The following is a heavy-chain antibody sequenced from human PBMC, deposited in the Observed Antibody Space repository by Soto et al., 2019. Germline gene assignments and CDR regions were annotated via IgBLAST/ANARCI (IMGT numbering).Heavy chain of an antibody. CDR1: GFTFSSYG. V-gene: IGHV3-30*18. CDR3: AKDQVIAARPEDYYYGMDV. J-gene: IGHJ6*02. D-gene: IGHD6-6*01. Sequence: QVQLVESGGGVVQPGWSLRLSCAASGFTFSSYGMHWVRQAPGKGLEWVAVISYDGSNKYYADSVKGRFTISRDNSKNTLYLQMNSLRAEDTAVYYCAKDQVIAARPEDYYYGMDVWGQGTTVTVSS. CDR2: ISYDGSNK.